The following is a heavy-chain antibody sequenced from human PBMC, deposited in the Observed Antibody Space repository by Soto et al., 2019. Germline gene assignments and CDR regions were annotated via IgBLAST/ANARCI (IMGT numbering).Heavy chain of an antibody. V-gene: IGHV1-69*06. CDR3: AREGIVVVVAESYGMDV. Sequence: QVQLVQSGAEVKKPGSSVKVSCKASGGTFSSYAISWVRQAPGQGLEWMGGIIPIFGTANYAQKFQGRVTITADKPTSTAYMELSSLRSEDTAVYYCAREGIVVVVAESYGMDVWGQGTTVTVSS. J-gene: IGHJ6*02. CDR1: GGTFSSYA. CDR2: IIPIFGTA. D-gene: IGHD2-15*01.